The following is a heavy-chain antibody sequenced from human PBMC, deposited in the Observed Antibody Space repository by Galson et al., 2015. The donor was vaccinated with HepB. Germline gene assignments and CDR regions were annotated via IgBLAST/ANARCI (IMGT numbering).Heavy chain of an antibody. J-gene: IGHJ6*02. CDR2: INPSGGST. V-gene: IGHV1-46*01. CDR3: ARDLRDCSSTSSPYYYYYGMDV. Sequence: SVKVSCKAPGYTFTSYYMHWVRQAPGQGLEWMGIINPSGGSTSYAQKFQGRVTMTRDTSTSTVYMELSSLRSEDTAVYYCARDLRDCSSTSSPYYYYYGMDVWGQGTTVTVSS. CDR1: GYTFTSYY. D-gene: IGHD2-2*01.